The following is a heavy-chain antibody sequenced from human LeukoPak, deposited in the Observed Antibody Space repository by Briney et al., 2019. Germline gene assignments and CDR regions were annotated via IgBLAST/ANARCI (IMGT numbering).Heavy chain of an antibody. J-gene: IGHJ4*02. CDR2: ISSSGSTI. D-gene: IGHD3-22*01. Sequence: GGSLRLSCAASGFTFSDYYMSWIRQAPGKGLEWVSYISSSGSTIYYADSVKGRFTISRDNSKNTLYLQMNSLRAEDTAVYYCARTDDSSGYYSYWGQGTLVTVSS. V-gene: IGHV3-11*01. CDR1: GFTFSDYY. CDR3: ARTDDSSGYYSY.